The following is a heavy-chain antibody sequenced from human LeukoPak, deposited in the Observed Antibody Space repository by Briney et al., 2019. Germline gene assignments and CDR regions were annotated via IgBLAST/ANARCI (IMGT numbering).Heavy chain of an antibody. V-gene: IGHV4-31*03. CDR3: ARDRGGYNFAFDI. Sequence: SETLSLTCTVSGGSISSGGYYWSWIRQHPGKGLEWIGYIYYSGSTYYNPSLKSRVTISVDTSKNQFSLKLSSVTAADTAVYYCARDRGGYNFAFDIWGQGTMVTVS. J-gene: IGHJ3*02. CDR2: IYYSGST. D-gene: IGHD5-24*01. CDR1: GGSISSGGYY.